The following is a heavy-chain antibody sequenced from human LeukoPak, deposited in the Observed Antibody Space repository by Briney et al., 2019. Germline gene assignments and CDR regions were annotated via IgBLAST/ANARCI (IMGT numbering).Heavy chain of an antibody. J-gene: IGHJ5*02. D-gene: IGHD3-22*01. CDR2: INPSGGST. V-gene: IGHV1-46*01. Sequence: ASVKVSCKASGYTFTSYYMHWVRQAPGQGLEWMGIINPSGGSTNYAQKLQGRVTMTTDTSTSTAYMELRSLRSDDTAVYYCAREDYYDSSGYYGNWFDPWGQGTLVTVSS. CDR3: AREDYYDSSGYYGNWFDP. CDR1: GYTFTSYY.